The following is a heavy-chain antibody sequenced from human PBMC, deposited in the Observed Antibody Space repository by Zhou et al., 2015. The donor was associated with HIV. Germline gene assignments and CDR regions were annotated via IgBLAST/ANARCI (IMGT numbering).Heavy chain of an antibody. Sequence: QVQLVQSGAEVKKPGASVKVSCKIDGYTFTSFPIGWVRQAPGQGLEWMGWISPYNDNTTYAEKFQGRLTLTTHTFTDTVYMELRNLRSDDTAVYFCARGGEGHSAYNAYFYAMDVWGQGTTVIVSS. V-gene: IGHV1-18*04. J-gene: IGHJ6*02. CDR1: GYTFTSFP. CDR2: ISPYNDNT. D-gene: IGHD5-12*01. CDR3: ARGGEGHSAYNAYFYAMDV.